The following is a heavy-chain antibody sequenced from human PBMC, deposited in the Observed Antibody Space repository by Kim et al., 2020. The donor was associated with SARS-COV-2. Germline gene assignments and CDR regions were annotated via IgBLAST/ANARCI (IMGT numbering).Heavy chain of an antibody. D-gene: IGHD6-13*01. V-gene: IGHV1-8*01. CDR2: MNPNSGNT. CDR3: ARVAAAAGTWYYYYGMDV. Sequence: ASVKVSCKASGYTFTSYDINWVRQATGQGLEWMGWMNPNSGNTGYAQKFQGRVTMTRNTSISTAYMELSSLRSEDTAVYYCARVAAAAGTWYYYYGMDVWGQGTTVTVSS. CDR1: GYTFTSYD. J-gene: IGHJ6*02.